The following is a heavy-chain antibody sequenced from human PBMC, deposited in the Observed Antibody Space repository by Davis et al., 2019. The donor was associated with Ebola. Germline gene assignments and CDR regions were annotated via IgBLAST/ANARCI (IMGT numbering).Heavy chain of an antibody. CDR3: TTQRHGSDDY. Sequence: GESLKISCAASGFTFSSYAMHWVRQASGKGLEWVGRIRSKANSYATAYAASVKGRFTISRDDSKNTAYLQMNSLKTEDTAVYYCTTQRHGSDDYWGQGTLVTVSS. J-gene: IGHJ4*02. V-gene: IGHV3-73*01. CDR2: IRSKANSYAT. D-gene: IGHD3-10*01. CDR1: GFTFSSYA.